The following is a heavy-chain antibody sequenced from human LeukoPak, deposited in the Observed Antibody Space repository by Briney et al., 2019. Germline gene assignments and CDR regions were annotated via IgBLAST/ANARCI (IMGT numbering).Heavy chain of an antibody. CDR3: ARDQQLWFLYYYYYYMDV. Sequence: GGSLRLSCAASGFTFTDSYMTWVRQAPGKGLEWLSYISGSGWRTNYADSVKGRFTFSRDNEKNSLYLQLNSLRAEDTAVYYCARDQQLWFLYYYYYYMDVWGKGTTVTVSS. J-gene: IGHJ6*03. V-gene: IGHV3-11*06. CDR1: GFTFTDSY. CDR2: ISGSGWRT. D-gene: IGHD5-18*01.